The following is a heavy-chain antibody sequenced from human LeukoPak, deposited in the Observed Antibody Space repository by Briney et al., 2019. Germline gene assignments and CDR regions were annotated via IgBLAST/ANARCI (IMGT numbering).Heavy chain of an antibody. CDR2: INPSGGST. CDR1: GYNFISYY. CDR3: AREDVVLVDAVRYYYGMDV. Sequence: ASVKVSCKASGYNFISYYMHWVRQAPGQGLEWMGIINPSGGSTSYAQKFQDRVTMTRDTSTSTVYMELSSLKSEGTAVYYCAREDVVLVDAVRYYYGMDVWGQGTTVTVSS. V-gene: IGHV1-46*01. D-gene: IGHD2-8*01. J-gene: IGHJ6*02.